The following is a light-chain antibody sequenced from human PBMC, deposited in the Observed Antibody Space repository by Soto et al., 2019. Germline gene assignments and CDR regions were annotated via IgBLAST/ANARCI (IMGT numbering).Light chain of an antibody. J-gene: IGKJ4*01. CDR3: KQYHQWPPVT. CDR2: GAT. V-gene: IGKV3D-15*01. Sequence: EVVMTQSPATLSVSPGERATLFCWASQIINDNVAWYQQKPGQAPRLLMYGATTRATDIPARFSGGQSGTEFNLTISSLPSEDSAVYYCKQYHQWPPVTFGGGTKVDIK. CDR1: QIINDN.